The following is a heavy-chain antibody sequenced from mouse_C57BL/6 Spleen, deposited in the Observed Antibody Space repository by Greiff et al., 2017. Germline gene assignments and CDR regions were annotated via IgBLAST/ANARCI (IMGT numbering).Heavy chain of an antibody. V-gene: IGHV10-1*01. CDR3: VRSFHAAMDY. Sequence: EVKVVESGGGLVQPKGSLKLSCAASGFSFNTYAMNWVRQAPGKGLEWVARIRSKSNNYATYYADSVKDRFTISRDDSESMLYLQMNNLKTEDTAMYYCVRSFHAAMDYWGQGTSVTVSS. CDR2: IRSKSNNYAT. CDR1: GFSFNTYA. J-gene: IGHJ4*01.